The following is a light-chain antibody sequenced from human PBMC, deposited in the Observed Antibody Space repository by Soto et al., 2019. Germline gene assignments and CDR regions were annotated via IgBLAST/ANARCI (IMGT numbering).Light chain of an antibody. V-gene: IGKV3-20*01. J-gene: IGKJ3*01. Sequence: EIVLTQSPGTLSLSPGERATLSCRASQSVSSNNLAWYQQRPGQAPRVVIYGASTRATGIPERFSGSGSGIDFTLPISRLEPEDFAVYYCQHYGRSPFTFGPGTKVDIK. CDR2: GAS. CDR3: QHYGRSPFT. CDR1: QSVSSNN.